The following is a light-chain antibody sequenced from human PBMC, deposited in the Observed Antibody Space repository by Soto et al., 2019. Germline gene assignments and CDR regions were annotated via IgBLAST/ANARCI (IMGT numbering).Light chain of an antibody. V-gene: IGLV2-14*03. J-gene: IGLJ1*01. CDR2: DVS. CDR3: SSYISTNTSYV. CDR1: SSDVGGYNY. Sequence: QPVLTQPASVSGSPGQSITISCTGASSDVGGYNYVSWYQQHPGKAPKLIIYDVSYRPSGVSNRFSGSKSGNTASLTISGLQAEDEADYHCSSYISTNTSYVFGTGTKLTVL.